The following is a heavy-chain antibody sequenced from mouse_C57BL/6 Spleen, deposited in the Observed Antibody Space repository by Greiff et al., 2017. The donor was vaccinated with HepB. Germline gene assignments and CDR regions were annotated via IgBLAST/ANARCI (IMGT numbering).Heavy chain of an antibody. CDR3: AICGWFAY. CDR2: IHPSDSDT. J-gene: IGHJ3*01. CDR1: GYTFTSSW. V-gene: IGHV1-74*01. Sequence: VQLQQPGAELVKPGPSVKVSCKASGYTFTSSWMHWGQQRPVQGLEWIGRIHPSDSDTNYNQNFKSKATLTVDKSSSTAYMQLSSLTSEDSAIYYGAICGWFAYWGQETLVTVS.